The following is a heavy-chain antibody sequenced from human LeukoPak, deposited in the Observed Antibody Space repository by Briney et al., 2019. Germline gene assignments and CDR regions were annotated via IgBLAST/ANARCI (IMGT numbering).Heavy chain of an antibody. CDR2: ISGDSRNI. D-gene: IGHD2-15*01. CDR3: ARDIASCTGGTCYNIRLDP. V-gene: IGHV3-48*01. J-gene: IGHJ5*02. CDR1: GFTFSPYS. Sequence: PGGSLRLSCAASGFTFSPYSMNWVRQAPGKGLEWLAYISGDSRNIYYADSVRGRFTISRDNAKNSLYLQMNSLRAEDTAVYYCARDIASCTGGTCYNIRLDPWGQGTLVTVSS.